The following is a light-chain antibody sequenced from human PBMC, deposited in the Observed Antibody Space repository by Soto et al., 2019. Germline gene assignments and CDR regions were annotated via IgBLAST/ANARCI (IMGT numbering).Light chain of an antibody. J-gene: IGKJ2*01. CDR3: QQRSNGRYT. Sequence: EIVLTQSPATLSLSPGERATLSCRASQSVSSYVAWYQQKPGQAPRLLIYDASNRATGIPARFSGSGSGTDLPLTISSLEPEDFAVYYCQQRSNGRYTFGQGTKLEIK. V-gene: IGKV3-11*01. CDR2: DAS. CDR1: QSVSSY.